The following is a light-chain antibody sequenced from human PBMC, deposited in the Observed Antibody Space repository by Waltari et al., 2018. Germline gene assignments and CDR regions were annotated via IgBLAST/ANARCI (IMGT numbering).Light chain of an antibody. V-gene: IGLV2-23*01. CDR2: EGT. CDR1: SSDVGTYTF. CDR3: CSYAHSSRVV. J-gene: IGLJ2*01. Sequence: QSALTQPASVSGSPGQSITISCTATSSDVGTYTFSPWYQHYPGKAPKLMIYEGTKRPSGVSNRFSGSKSGNTASLTISGLQAEDEADYHCCSYAHSSRVVFGGGTKVTVL.